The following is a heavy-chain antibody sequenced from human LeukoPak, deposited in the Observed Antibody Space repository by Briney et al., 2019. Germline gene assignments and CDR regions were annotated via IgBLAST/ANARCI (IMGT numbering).Heavy chain of an antibody. CDR1: GFTFSSYE. CDR3: ARSSWDSSGYVKCFDP. Sequence: GGSLRLSCAASGFTFSSYELNWVRQAPGKGLEWVSYISSSGNTIYYADSVKGRFTISIDNTKNSLFMQMNRLRAEDTAVYYCARSSWDSSGYVKCFDPWGQGTLVTVSS. V-gene: IGHV3-48*03. J-gene: IGHJ5*02. D-gene: IGHD3-22*01. CDR2: ISSSGNTI.